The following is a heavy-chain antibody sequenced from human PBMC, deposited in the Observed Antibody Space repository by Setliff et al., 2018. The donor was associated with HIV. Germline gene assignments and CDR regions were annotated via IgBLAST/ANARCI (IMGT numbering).Heavy chain of an antibody. D-gene: IGHD3-16*01. Sequence: GGSLRLSCTVSGFTFSNYCMNWVRQAPGKGLEWVSYISSSSSTIYYADSVKGRFTISRDNAKNSLFLQMNSLRAEDTAVYYCARNPRYYDYAWGSYGAPLYYFDYWGQGTLVTVSS. CDR1: GFTFSNYC. CDR2: ISSSSSTI. J-gene: IGHJ4*02. CDR3: ARNPRYYDYAWGSYGAPLYYFDY. V-gene: IGHV3-48*01.